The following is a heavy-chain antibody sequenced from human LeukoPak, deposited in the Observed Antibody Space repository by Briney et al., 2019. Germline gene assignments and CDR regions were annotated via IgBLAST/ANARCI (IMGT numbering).Heavy chain of an antibody. V-gene: IGHV4-34*01. J-gene: IGHJ3*02. CDR2: INHSGST. CDR1: GGSFSGYY. CDR3: ARGSTGPQDAFDI. Sequence: SETLSLTCAVYGGSFSGYYWSWIRRPPGKGLEWIGEINHSGSTSYNPSLKSRVTISVDTSKNQFSLKLSSVTAADTAVYYCARGSTGPQDAFDIWGQGTMVTVSS.